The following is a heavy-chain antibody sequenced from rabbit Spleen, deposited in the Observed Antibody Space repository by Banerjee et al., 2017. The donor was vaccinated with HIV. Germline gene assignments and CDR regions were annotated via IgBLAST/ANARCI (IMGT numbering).Heavy chain of an antibody. V-gene: IGHV1S40*01. D-gene: IGHD1-1*01. J-gene: IGHJ4*01. CDR2: IDPIFGST. CDR1: GFSFSSSDY. Sequence: QSLEESGGDLVKPGASLTLTCTASGFSFSSSDYMCWVRQAPGKGLEWIGYIDPIFGSTYYASWVNGRFSISRENTQNTVSLQVNSLTAADTATYFCVRDKASFSGDYGPYYFNLWGQGTLVTVS. CDR3: VRDKASFSGDYGPYYFNL.